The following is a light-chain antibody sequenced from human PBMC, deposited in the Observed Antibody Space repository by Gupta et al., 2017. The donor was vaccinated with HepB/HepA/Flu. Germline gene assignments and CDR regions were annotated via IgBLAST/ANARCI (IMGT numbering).Light chain of an antibody. V-gene: IGKV1-39*01. CDR3: QQTDSIPHT. CDR1: QDIRDY. CDR2: GAS. Sequence: DIQMTQSPASLSASVGDRVTITCRSSQDIRDYLNWYQQNPGKAPRLLISGASTLQSGVPSRFSSSGSGTDFTLTITRLQPDDFAIFYCQQTDSIPHTFGQGTRLQIK. J-gene: IGKJ2*01.